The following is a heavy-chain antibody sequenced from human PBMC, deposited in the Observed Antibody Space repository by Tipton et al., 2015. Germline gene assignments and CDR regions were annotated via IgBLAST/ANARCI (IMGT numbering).Heavy chain of an antibody. CDR1: GVSISGTSYY. D-gene: IGHD5-24*01. J-gene: IGHJ6*02. V-gene: IGHV4-39*07. Sequence: GLVKPSETLSLTCTVSGVSISGTSYYWGWIRQPPGKGLEWIGYISYTETSHYNASLKSRVTISIDTSKNQFSLKLSSVTAADTAVYYCARDLEHGMDVWGQGTTVTVSS. CDR3: ARDLEHGMDV. CDR2: ISYTETS.